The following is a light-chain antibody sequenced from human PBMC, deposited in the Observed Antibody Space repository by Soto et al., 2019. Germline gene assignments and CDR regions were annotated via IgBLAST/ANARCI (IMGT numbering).Light chain of an antibody. CDR2: AES. CDR1: QGISSY. Sequence: AIRMTQSPSSFSASTGDRVTITCRASQGISSYLAWYQQKPGKARKLLIYAESTLQSGVPSSFSGSGSGTDFTLTISCLQSEDFATYYGQQYYSYPPWTFGQGTKVEIK. V-gene: IGKV1-8*01. CDR3: QQYYSYPPWT. J-gene: IGKJ1*01.